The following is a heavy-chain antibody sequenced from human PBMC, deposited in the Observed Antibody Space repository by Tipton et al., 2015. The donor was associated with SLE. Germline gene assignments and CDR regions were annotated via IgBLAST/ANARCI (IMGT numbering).Heavy chain of an antibody. CDR1: GGFLSDYF. V-gene: IGHV4-34*01. CDR3: ARAPGLERSYYYYYYMDV. D-gene: IGHD1-1*01. J-gene: IGHJ6*03. Sequence: TLSLTCDVYGGFLSDYFWSWIRQPPGKGLEWIGEIDQSGSTNYNPSLKSRVTISVDTSKNQFSLKLSSVTAADTAVYYCARAPGLERSYYYYYYMDVWDKGTTVTVSS. CDR2: IDQSGST.